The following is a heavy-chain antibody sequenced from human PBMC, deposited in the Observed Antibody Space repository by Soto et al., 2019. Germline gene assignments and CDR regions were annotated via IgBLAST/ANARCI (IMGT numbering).Heavy chain of an antibody. J-gene: IGHJ4*02. D-gene: IGHD6-19*01. CDR3: AKEGWSRGPFDY. CDR2: IWYDGSNK. CDR1: GVTFRNYG. Sequence: GGSLRLSCAASGVTFRNYGMHWVRQAPGKGLEWVAVIWYDGSNKYYADSVKGRFTISRDNSKNTLSLQMNSLRAEDTAVYYCAKEGWSRGPFDYWGQGALVTVSS. V-gene: IGHV3-33*06.